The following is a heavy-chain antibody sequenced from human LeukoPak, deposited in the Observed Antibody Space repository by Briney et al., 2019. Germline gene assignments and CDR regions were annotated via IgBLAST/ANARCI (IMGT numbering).Heavy chain of an antibody. J-gene: IGHJ6*02. D-gene: IGHD3-22*01. CDR3: ARLDWTYYYDSSGYYRLYYYGMDV. CDR1: GYSFTSYW. CDR2: IYPGDSDT. V-gene: IGHV5-51*01. Sequence: GESLKISCQGSGYSFTSYWIGWVRQMPGKGLEWMGIIYPGDSDTRYSPSFQGQVTISADKSNSTAYLQWSSLKASDTAMYYCARLDWTYYYDSSGYYRLYYYGMDVWGQGTTVTVSS.